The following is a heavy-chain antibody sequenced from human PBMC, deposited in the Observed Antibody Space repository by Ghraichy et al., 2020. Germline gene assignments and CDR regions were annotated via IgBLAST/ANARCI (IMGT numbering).Heavy chain of an antibody. J-gene: IGHJ4*02. CDR3: ARALGGGFDY. CDR2: IYHSGST. Sequence: SLNISCAVSGGSISSGGYSWSWIRQPPGKGLEWIGYIYHSGSTYYNPSLKSRVTISVDRSKNQFSLKLSSVTAADTAVYYCARALGGGFDYWGQGTLVTVSS. CDR1: GGSISSGGYS. V-gene: IGHV4-30-2*01. D-gene: IGHD3-16*01.